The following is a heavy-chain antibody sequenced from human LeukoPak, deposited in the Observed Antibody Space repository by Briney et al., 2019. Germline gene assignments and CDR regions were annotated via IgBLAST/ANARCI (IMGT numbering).Heavy chain of an antibody. CDR1: GGSIRSYY. D-gene: IGHD6-13*01. CDR3: ARVSSSWYQDWYFDL. Sequence: PSETLSLTCTVSGGSIRSYYWSWIRQPAGKGLEWIGRIDTSGSITTSGSTNYNSGSTNYNPFLKSRVTMSGDTSKNQFSLKLTSVTAADTAVYYCARVSSSWYQDWYFDLWGHGTLVTVSS. V-gene: IGHV4-4*07. CDR2: IDTSGSITTSGSTNYNSGST. J-gene: IGHJ2*01.